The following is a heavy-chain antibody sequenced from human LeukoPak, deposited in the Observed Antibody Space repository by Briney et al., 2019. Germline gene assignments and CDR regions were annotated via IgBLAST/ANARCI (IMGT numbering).Heavy chain of an antibody. CDR1: GGSISSGGYS. D-gene: IGHD3-22*01. CDR2: IYHSGST. CDR3: ASGFTMIDGRAFDI. V-gene: IGHV4-30-2*01. Sequence: SETLSLTCAVSGGSISSGGYSWSWIRQPPGKGLEWIGYIYHSGSTYYNPSLKSRVTISVDRSKNQFSLKLSSVTAADTAVYYCASGFTMIDGRAFDIWGQGTMVTVSS. J-gene: IGHJ3*02.